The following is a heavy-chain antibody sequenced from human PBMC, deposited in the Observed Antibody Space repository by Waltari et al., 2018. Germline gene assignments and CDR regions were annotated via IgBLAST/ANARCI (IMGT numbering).Heavy chain of an antibody. Sequence: EVQLVESGGGLVQPGGSLRLSCAASGFTFSSYRMNWVRQAPGKGLEWVSYISSSGTTKYYADSVKGRFTVFRDNAQNSLFLQMNSLRAEDGAVYYCARVIAGEFGSGLDYWGQGTLVTVSS. D-gene: IGHD2-21*01. CDR3: ARVIAGEFGSGLDY. J-gene: IGHJ4*02. V-gene: IGHV3-48*04. CDR2: ISSSGTTK. CDR1: GFTFSSYR.